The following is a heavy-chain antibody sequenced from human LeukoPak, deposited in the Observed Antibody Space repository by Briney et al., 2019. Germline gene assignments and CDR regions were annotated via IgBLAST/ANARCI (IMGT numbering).Heavy chain of an antibody. J-gene: IGHJ4*02. CDR3: ARDFWSGNPGY. D-gene: IGHD3-3*01. Sequence: TPSETLSLTCTVSGASITSGSYYWSWIRQPAGKGLEWIGRIYPSGKSNYNPSLKSRLTMSIDTSKNHFSLKLSSVTAADTAIYYCARDFWSGNPGYWGQGTLVTVSS. V-gene: IGHV4-61*02. CDR2: IYPSGKS. CDR1: GASITSGSYY.